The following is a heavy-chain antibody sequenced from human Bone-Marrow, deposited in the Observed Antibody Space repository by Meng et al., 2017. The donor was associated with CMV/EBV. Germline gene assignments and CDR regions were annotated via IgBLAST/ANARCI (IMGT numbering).Heavy chain of an antibody. CDR3: ARGGGRGDYCFDY. CDR2: IYPGDSAT. CDR1: GYSFTSYW. V-gene: IGHV5-51*01. J-gene: IGHJ4*02. D-gene: IGHD2-21*02. Sequence: GESLKISCKGSGYSFTSYWIAWVRQMPGKGLEWMGIIYPGDSATRYSPSFQGQVPISADKSINTAYLQWSSLKASDTAMYYCARGGGRGDYCFDYWDQGTLVTVSS.